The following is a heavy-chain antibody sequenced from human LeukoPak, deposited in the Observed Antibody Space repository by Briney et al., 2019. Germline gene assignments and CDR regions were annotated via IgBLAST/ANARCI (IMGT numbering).Heavy chain of an antibody. CDR1: SSGDYY. V-gene: IGHV3-49*03. CDR3: TRNEAKYYDFWSGYSSGPFDY. D-gene: IGHD3-3*01. Sequence: SSGDYYWSWIRQPPGKGLEWVGFIRSKAYGGTTEYAASVKGRFTISRDDSKSIAYLQMNSLKTEDTAVYYCTRNEAKYYDFWSGYSSGPFDYWGQGTLVTVSS. CDR2: IRSKAYGGTT. J-gene: IGHJ4*02.